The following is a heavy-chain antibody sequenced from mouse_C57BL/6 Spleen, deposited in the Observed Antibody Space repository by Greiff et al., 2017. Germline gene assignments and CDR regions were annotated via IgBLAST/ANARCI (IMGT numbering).Heavy chain of an antibody. CDR2: INPGSGGT. J-gene: IGHJ2*01. Sequence: VQLQQSGAELVRPGTSVKVSCKASGYAFTNYLLEWVKQRPGQGLEWIGVINPGSGGTNYNEKFKGKATLTADKSSSTAYMQLSSLTSEDSAVYFCARLDITTVVAGDYGGQGTTLTVSS. CDR1: GYAFTNYL. D-gene: IGHD1-1*01. V-gene: IGHV1-54*01. CDR3: ARLDITTVVAGDY.